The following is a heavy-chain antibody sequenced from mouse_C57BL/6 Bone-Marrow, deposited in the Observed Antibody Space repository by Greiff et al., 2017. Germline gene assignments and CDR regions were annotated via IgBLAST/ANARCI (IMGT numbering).Heavy chain of an antibody. Sequence: QVQLQQSGPELVKPGASVKISCKASGYAFSSSWMNWVKQRPGKGLEWIGRIYPGDGDTNYNGKFKGKATLTADKSSSTAYMQLSSLTSEDSAVYFCARAFHYYGSRYAMDYWGQGTSVTVSS. J-gene: IGHJ4*01. D-gene: IGHD1-1*01. CDR2: IYPGDGDT. CDR1: GYAFSSSW. V-gene: IGHV1-82*01. CDR3: ARAFHYYGSRYAMDY.